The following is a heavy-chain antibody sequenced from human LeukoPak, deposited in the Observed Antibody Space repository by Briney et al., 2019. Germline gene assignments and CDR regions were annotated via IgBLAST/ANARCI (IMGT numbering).Heavy chain of an antibody. CDR1: GYTFINYG. CDR3: ARAGGNSDYYYMVV. CDR2: ISGYDGNT. D-gene: IGHD4-23*01. V-gene: IGHV1-18*01. Sequence: ASVKVSCKASGYTFINYGISWVRQAPGQGLEWMGWISGYDGNTNYAQEVQGRVTMTTDTSSSTAYMEQRSLSSDDTTVYYCARAGGNSDYYYMVVWGRGSTVTVSS. J-gene: IGHJ6*03.